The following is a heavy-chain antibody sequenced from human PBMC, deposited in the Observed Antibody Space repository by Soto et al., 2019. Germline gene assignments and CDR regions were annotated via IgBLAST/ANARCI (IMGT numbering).Heavy chain of an antibody. J-gene: IGHJ4*02. V-gene: IGHV3-15*01. Sequence: GGSLRLSCVVSGFTFNNAWMNWVRQAPGKGLEWVGRMKSNGATDYAAFVKGRFTFSRDDSRGTPHVQMKSLETEDTAVYYCNGDLALPGAPSNQFGYWDQGNLVTVSS. CDR3: NGDLALPGAPSNQFGY. D-gene: IGHD3-10*01. CDR1: GFTFNNAW. CDR2: MKSNGAT.